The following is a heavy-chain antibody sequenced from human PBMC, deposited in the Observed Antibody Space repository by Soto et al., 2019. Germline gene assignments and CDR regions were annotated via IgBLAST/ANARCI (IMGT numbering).Heavy chain of an antibody. V-gene: IGHV1-69*13. Sequence: SVKVSCKASGGTFSSYAISWVRQAPGQGLEWMGGIIPIFGTANYAQKFQGRVTITADESTSTAYMELSSLRSEDTAVYYCARAAYCGGDCYQSFDYWGQGTLVTVSS. CDR2: IIPIFGTA. J-gene: IGHJ4*02. CDR3: ARAAYCGGDCYQSFDY. CDR1: GGTFSSYA. D-gene: IGHD2-21*02.